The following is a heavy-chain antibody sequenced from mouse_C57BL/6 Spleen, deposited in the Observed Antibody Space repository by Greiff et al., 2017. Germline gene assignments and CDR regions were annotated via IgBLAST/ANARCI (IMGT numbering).Heavy chain of an antibody. CDR2: INPSNGGT. CDR3: ARHHYGRYASDY. D-gene: IGHD1-1*02. J-gene: IGHJ4*01. CDR1: GYTFTSYW. V-gene: IGHV1-53*01. Sequence: VQLQQPGTELVKPGASVKLSCKASGYTFTSYWMHWVKQRPGQGLEWIGNINPSNGGTNYNEKFKSKATLTVDKSPSPAYMQLSSLTSEYSAVYYCARHHYGRYASDYWGQGTSVTVSS.